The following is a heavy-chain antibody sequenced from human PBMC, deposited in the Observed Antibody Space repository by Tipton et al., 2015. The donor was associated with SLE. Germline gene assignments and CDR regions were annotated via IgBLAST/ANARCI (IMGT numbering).Heavy chain of an antibody. J-gene: IGHJ3*02. D-gene: IGHD3-22*01. CDR1: RFTLSIYG. CDR3: VRGGDYYDSSGNDAFDI. CDR2: IWYDGSNK. Sequence: SLRLSCTASRFTLSIYGMHWVRQAPGRGLEWVALIWYDGSNKYYVDSVKGRFTISRDNSKNTVDLQMNSLRAEDTAVYYCVRGGDYYDSSGNDAFDIWGQGTMVTVSS. V-gene: IGHV3-33*01.